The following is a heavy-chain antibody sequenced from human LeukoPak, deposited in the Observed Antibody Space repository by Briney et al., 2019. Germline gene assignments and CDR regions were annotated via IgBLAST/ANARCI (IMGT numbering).Heavy chain of an antibody. CDR2: ISWNSGSI. Sequence: HPGRSLRLSCAASGFTFDDYAMHWVRQAPGKGLEWVSGISWNSGSIGYADSVKGRFTISRDNSNNTVSLQMDSLRLEDTAEYYCARVARESSSWYYFDHWGQGALVIVSS. D-gene: IGHD6-13*01. J-gene: IGHJ4*02. CDR3: ARVARESSSWYYFDH. CDR1: GFTFDDYA. V-gene: IGHV3-9*01.